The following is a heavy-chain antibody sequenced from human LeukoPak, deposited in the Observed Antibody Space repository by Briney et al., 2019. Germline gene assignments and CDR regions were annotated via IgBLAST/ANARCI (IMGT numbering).Heavy chain of an antibody. Sequence: SETLSLTCTVSGGSISSYYWSWIRQPPGKGLEWIGYIYYSGSTNYNPSLKSRVTISVDTSKNQTSLKVTSVTAADTAVYYCARFGVDYDMDVWGQGTTVTVS. J-gene: IGHJ6*02. CDR1: GGSISSYY. V-gene: IGHV4-59*01. D-gene: IGHD3-16*01. CDR3: ARFGVDYDMDV. CDR2: IYYSGST.